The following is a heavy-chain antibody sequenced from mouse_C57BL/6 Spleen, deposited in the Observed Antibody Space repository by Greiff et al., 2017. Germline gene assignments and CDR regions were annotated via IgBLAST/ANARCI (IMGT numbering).Heavy chain of an antibody. D-gene: IGHD1-1*01. J-gene: IGHJ3*01. Sequence: ESGPGLVKPSQSLSLTCSVTGYSITSGYYWNWIRQFPGNKLEWMGYISYDGSNNYNPSLKNRISITRDTSKNQFFLKLNSVTTEDTATYYCARGGTTLPYWGQGTLVTVSA. CDR2: ISYDGSN. V-gene: IGHV3-6*01. CDR3: ARGGTTLPY. CDR1: GYSITSGYY.